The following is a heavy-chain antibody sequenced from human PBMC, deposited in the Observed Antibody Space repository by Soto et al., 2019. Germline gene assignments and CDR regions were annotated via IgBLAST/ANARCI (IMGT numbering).Heavy chain of an antibody. J-gene: IGHJ6*02. CDR3: AREQYDFWSGYSDYYYYYGMDV. V-gene: IGHV4-34*01. Sequence: SETLSLTCAVYGGSFSGYYWSWIRQPPGKGLEWIGEINHSGSTNYNPSLKSRVTISVDTSKNQFSLRLSSVTAADTAVYYCAREQYDFWSGYSDYYYYYGMDVWGQGTTVTVSS. CDR1: GGSFSGYY. CDR2: INHSGST. D-gene: IGHD3-3*01.